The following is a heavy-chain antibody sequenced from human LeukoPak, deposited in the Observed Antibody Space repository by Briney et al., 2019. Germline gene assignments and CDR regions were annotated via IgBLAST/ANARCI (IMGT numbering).Heavy chain of an antibody. Sequence: SETLSLTCTVSGGSISSYYWSWIRQPPGKGLEWIGYIYYSGSTNYNPSPKSRVTISVDTSKNQFSLKLSSVTAADTAVYYCARHFQLLFYFDYWGQGTLVTVSS. J-gene: IGHJ4*02. CDR1: GGSISSYY. CDR3: ARHFQLLFYFDY. D-gene: IGHD2-2*01. V-gene: IGHV4-59*08. CDR2: IYYSGST.